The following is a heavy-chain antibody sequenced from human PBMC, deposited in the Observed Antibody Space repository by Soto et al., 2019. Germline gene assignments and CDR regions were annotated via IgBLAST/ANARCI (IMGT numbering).Heavy chain of an antibody. V-gene: IGHV4-61*08. Sequence: ETLCLTCTVSDCSISSGGYYWSWIRPHPGQGLEWIWYIYSSVSTNYNPSLKSPVTISVDTYKSQFSLKLSSVTAAATAVYYWARGRIVEAWDVCGEGTTVNVSS. CDR3: ARGRIVEAWDV. D-gene: IGHD3-22*01. CDR2: IYSSVST. CDR1: DCSISSGGYY. J-gene: IGHJ6*04.